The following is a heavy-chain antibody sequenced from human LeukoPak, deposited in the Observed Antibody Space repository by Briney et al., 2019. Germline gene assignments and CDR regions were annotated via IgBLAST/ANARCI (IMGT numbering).Heavy chain of an antibody. Sequence: GASVKVSCKASGYTFTSYDITWVRQAPGQGLEWMGGSSVYSGKTNYAQKFQGRVTMTTDRSTNTAHMELRNLTSDDTAVYYCARLAVTEGWLDPWGQGTLVTVSS. D-gene: IGHD6-19*01. J-gene: IGHJ5*02. CDR1: GYTFTSYD. CDR2: SSVYSGKT. V-gene: IGHV1-18*01. CDR3: ARLAVTEGWLDP.